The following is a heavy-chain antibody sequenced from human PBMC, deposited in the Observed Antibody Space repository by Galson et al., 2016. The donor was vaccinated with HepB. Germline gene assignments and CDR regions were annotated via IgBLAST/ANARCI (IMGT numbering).Heavy chain of an antibody. D-gene: IGHD1-26*01. CDR2: IIPIFGVT. CDR1: GDSFRTSG. V-gene: IGHV1-69*17. Sequence: SVKVSCMASGDSFRTSGFSWVRQAPGQGLEWLGGIIPIFGVTNYHQRCQGRLTITAEKSTRTTYMDLTSLTTDVTAVYYCAREGEGGLSVAMDVWGQGTTVIVSS. J-gene: IGHJ6*02. CDR3: AREGEGGLSVAMDV.